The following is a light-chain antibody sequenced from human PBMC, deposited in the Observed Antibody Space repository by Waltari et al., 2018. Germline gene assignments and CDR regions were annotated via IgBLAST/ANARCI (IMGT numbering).Light chain of an antibody. CDR1: QDVSTW. J-gene: IGKJ4*01. CDR2: GAS. V-gene: IGKV1-12*01. CDR3: QQTDSFPLT. Sequence: DIQMTQSPSSVSASVGDRVTISYRASQDVSTWLAWYHQKPGKAPNLLIYGASSLQSGVPSRFSGSGSGTEFTLTINGLQPEDFATYYCQQTDSFPLTFGGGTKVEIK.